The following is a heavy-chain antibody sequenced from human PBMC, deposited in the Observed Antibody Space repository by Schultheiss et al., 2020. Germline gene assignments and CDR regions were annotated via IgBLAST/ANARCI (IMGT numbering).Heavy chain of an antibody. Sequence: GESLKISCKASGYTFTSYGISWVRQAPGQGLEWMGWISAYNGNTNYAQKLQGRVTMTTDTSTSTAYMELRSLRSDDTAVYYCARVSSWGYVDYWGQGTLVTVSS. CDR3: ARVSSWGYVDY. D-gene: IGHD6-13*01. J-gene: IGHJ4*02. CDR1: GYTFTSYG. CDR2: ISAYNGNT. V-gene: IGHV1-18*04.